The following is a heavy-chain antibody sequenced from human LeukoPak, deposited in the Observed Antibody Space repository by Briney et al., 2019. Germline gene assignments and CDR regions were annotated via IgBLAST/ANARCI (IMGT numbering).Heavy chain of an antibody. Sequence: GGSLRLSCAASGINFSIYWMHWVRQAPGKGLVWVSSINSDWSDTSYADSVKGRFTIYRDNAKNTLYLQINSLRAEDTAVYYCASDDGYRSFDYWGQGTLVTVSS. CDR3: ASDDGYRSFDY. CDR1: GINFSIYW. D-gene: IGHD5-24*01. V-gene: IGHV3-74*01. CDR2: INSDWSDT. J-gene: IGHJ4*02.